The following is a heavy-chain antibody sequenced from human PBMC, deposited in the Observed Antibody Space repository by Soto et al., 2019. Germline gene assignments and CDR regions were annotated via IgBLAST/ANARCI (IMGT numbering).Heavy chain of an antibody. CDR3: ARCSGGSYNTYYNYYGMDV. D-gene: IGHD2-15*01. V-gene: IGHV1-18*04. CDR1: GYTFTSYG. Sequence: QVQLVQSGAEVKKPGASVKVSCKASGYTFTSYGISWVRQAPGQGLDWMGWISAYNGNTKYAQDRQGKVTMTTNTSTSTAYMERRSLRSDDTAVYYCARCSGGSYNTYYNYYGMDVWGQGTTVTVSS. J-gene: IGHJ6*02. CDR2: ISAYNGNT.